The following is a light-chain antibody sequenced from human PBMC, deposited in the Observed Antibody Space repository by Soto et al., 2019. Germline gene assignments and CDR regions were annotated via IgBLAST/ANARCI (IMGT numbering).Light chain of an antibody. V-gene: IGKV3-15*01. CDR2: GAS. CDR3: QQYNNWGT. CDR1: QSVSSN. Sequence: EIVMTQSPATLSVSPGERATLSCRASQSVSSNLAWYQKKPGQAPRLLIYGASTRDTGIPARFSGSGSGTEFSLAISSLQSEDFAVYYCQQYNNWGTFGQGTKVEIK. J-gene: IGKJ1*01.